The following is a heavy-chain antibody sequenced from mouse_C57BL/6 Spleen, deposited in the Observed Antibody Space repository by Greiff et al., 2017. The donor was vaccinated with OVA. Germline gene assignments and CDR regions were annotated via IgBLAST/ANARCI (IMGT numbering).Heavy chain of an antibody. CDR1: GFTFSDYG. CDR3: ARRTVVGAMDY. V-gene: IGHV5-17*01. Sequence: EVKLMESGGGLVKPGGSLKLSCAASGFTFSDYGMHWVRQAPEQGLEWVAYISSGSSTIYYADTVKGRFTISRDNAKNTLFLQMTSLRSEDTAMYYCARRTVVGAMDYWGQGTSVTVSS. CDR2: ISSGSSTI. J-gene: IGHJ4*01. D-gene: IGHD1-1*01.